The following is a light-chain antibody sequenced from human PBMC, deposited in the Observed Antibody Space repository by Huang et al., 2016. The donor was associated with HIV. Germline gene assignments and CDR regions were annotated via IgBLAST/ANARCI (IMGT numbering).Light chain of an antibody. CDR3: QQYSSYPWT. CDR1: QSVSSW. J-gene: IGKJ1*01. Sequence: DIQMTQSHSILSASVGDRVTITCRANQSVSSWLAWYQQKPGEAPKLLIYDASSLESGVSSTFSGSGSGTEFTLIITSLQPADFATYYCQQYSSYPWTFGQGTKVDI. CDR2: DAS. V-gene: IGKV1-5*01.